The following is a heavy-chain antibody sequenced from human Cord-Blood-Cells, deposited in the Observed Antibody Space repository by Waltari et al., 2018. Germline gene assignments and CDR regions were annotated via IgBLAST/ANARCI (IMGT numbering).Heavy chain of an antibody. CDR1: GGSFSGYY. D-gene: IGHD3-10*01. J-gene: IGHJ5*02. CDR3: ARGITMVRGVTASNWFDP. Sequence: QVQLQQWGAGLLKPSETLSLTCAVYGGSFSGYYWSWISPPPGKGLEWIGEINHSGSTNYNPSLKSRVTISVDTSKNQFSLKLSSVTAADTAVYYCARGITMVRGVTASNWFDPWGQGTLVTVSS. V-gene: IGHV4-34*01. CDR2: INHSGST.